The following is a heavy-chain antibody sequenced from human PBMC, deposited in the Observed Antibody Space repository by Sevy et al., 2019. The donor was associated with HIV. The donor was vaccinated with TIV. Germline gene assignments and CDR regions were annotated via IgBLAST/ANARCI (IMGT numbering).Heavy chain of an antibody. CDR3: ARDWNYGIDY. J-gene: IGHJ4*02. V-gene: IGHV1-18*01. CDR1: GYTFISSG. Sequence: ASVKVPCKASGYTFISSGISWMRQAPGQGLEWMGWINGNNGNTNYAQNLQGRVTITTDTSTSTAYMELRSLRSDDTAVYYCARDWNYGIDYWGQGTLVTVSS. D-gene: IGHD1-7*01. CDR2: INGNNGNT.